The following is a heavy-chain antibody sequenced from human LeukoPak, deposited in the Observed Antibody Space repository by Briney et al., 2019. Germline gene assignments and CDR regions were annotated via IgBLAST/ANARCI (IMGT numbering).Heavy chain of an antibody. CDR2: ISYDGNNE. V-gene: IGHV3-30*04. CDR1: GFTLNSYA. J-gene: IGHJ4*02. CDR3: AKANYSGSYYFDS. D-gene: IGHD1-26*01. Sequence: GGSLRLSCAASGFTLNSYAMHWVRQAPGKGLEWVAVISYDGNNEYYADSVKGRFTISRDNSKNTLSVQMNSLRAEDTAVYYCAKANYSGSYYFDSWGQGTLVTVSS.